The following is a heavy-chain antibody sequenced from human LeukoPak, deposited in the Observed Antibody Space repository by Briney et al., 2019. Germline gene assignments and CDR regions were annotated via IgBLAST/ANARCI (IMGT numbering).Heavy chain of an antibody. CDR2: INHSGST. J-gene: IGHJ6*02. V-gene: IGHV4-34*01. CDR1: GESFSGYY. Sequence: SETLSLTCAVYGESFSGYYWSWIRQPPGKGLEWIGEINHSGSTNYNPSLKSRVTISVDTSKNQFSLKLSSVTAADTAVYYCARGRARYCTNGVCYVPSANMDVWGQGTTVTVSS. CDR3: ARGRARYCTNGVCYVPSANMDV. D-gene: IGHD2-8*01.